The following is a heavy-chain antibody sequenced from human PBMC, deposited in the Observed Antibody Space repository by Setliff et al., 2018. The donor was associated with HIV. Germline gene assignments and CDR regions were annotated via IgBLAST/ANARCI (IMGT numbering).Heavy chain of an antibody. CDR2: VIPIFDKT. CDR1: GGTFSNYA. CDR3: ARDRPHPHYFALYSFYYMEL. V-gene: IGHV1-69*13. Sequence: SVEVSCKYSGGTFSNYAFSWVQQAPAQGLEWMGGVIPIFDKTTYAQKFQGRVTITADEATNTVFMELSNLRSDDTAVYYCARDRPHPHYFALYSFYYMELWGKGTTVTVSS. J-gene: IGHJ6*03. D-gene: IGHD3-16*02.